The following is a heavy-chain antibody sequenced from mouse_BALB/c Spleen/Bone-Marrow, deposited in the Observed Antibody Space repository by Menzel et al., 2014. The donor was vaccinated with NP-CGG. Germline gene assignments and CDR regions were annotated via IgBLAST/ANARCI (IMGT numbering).Heavy chain of an antibody. Sequence: EVQLVESGGGLEQPGGSLRLSCATSGFTFTDYYMNWVRQPPGKALEWLGFIRNKANGYTTEYSASVKGRFTISRDNSQSLLYLQMNTLRAEDSATYYCARDIGSLLLDFWGQGNTLTVSS. V-gene: IGHV7-3*02. CDR1: GFTFTDYY. CDR3: ARDIGSLLLDF. D-gene: IGHD1-1*01. CDR2: IRNKANGYTT. J-gene: IGHJ2*01.